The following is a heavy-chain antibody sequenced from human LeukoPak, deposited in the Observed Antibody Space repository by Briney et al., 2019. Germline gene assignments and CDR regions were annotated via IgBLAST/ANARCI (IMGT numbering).Heavy chain of an antibody. D-gene: IGHD3-9*01. Sequence: SETLSLTCTVSGGSISSGGYSWSWIRQHPGKGLEWIGYIYYSGSTYYNPSLKSRVTISVDTSKNQFSLKLSSVTAADTAVYYCAREFRLYYDILTGGLNWFDPWGQGTLVTVSS. V-gene: IGHV4-31*03. CDR2: IYYSGST. CDR3: AREFRLYYDILTGGLNWFDP. J-gene: IGHJ5*02. CDR1: GGSISSGGYS.